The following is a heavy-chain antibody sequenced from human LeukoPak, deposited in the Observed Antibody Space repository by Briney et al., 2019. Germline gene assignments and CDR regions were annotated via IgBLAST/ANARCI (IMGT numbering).Heavy chain of an antibody. CDR1: GGSISSSSFY. Sequence: MASETLSLTCTVSGGSISSSSFYWGWIRQPPGKGLEWIGSISHSGITYYNPSLKSRLTISVDTSKKQFSLKLSSVTAADTAVYYCARESNYHGSGTGWFDPWGQGTLVTVSS. V-gene: IGHV4-39*07. D-gene: IGHD3-10*01. CDR3: ARESNYHGSGTGWFDP. CDR2: ISHSGIT. J-gene: IGHJ5*02.